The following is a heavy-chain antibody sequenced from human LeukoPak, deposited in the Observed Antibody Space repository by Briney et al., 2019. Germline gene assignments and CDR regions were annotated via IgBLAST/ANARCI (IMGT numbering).Heavy chain of an antibody. CDR2: IYYSGST. Sequence: SETLSLTCTVSGGSISSSSYYWGWIRQPPGKGLEWIGSIYYSGSTYYNPSLKSRVTISVDTSKNQFSLKLSSVTAADTAVYYCARTITMAPEDAFDIWGQGTMVTVSS. J-gene: IGHJ3*02. V-gene: IGHV4-39*01. CDR1: GGSISSSSYY. CDR3: ARTITMAPEDAFDI. D-gene: IGHD3-10*01.